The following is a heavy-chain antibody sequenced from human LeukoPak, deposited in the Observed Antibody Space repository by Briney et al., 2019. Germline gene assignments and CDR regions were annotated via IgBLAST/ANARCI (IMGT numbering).Heavy chain of an antibody. Sequence: ASVKVSCKASGYTFTGYYMHWVRQAPGQGLEWMGWINPNSGGTNYAQKFQGRVTMTRDTSISTAYLQWSSLKASDTAMYYCARHLRQLWLPDYWGQGTLVTVSS. CDR2: INPNSGGT. CDR3: ARHLRQLWLPDY. V-gene: IGHV1-2*02. CDR1: GYTFTGYY. J-gene: IGHJ4*02. D-gene: IGHD5-18*01.